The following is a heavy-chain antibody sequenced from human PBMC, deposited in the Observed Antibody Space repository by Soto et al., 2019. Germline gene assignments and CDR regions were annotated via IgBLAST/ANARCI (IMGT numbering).Heavy chain of an antibody. CDR2: IYFRGNT. D-gene: IGHD3-9*01. CDR1: GDSINSDKYY. Sequence: SETLSLTCSVSGDSINSDKYYWGWIRQPPGKGLEWIGSIYFRGNTYYNPSLQTRVTMSLDKSKSQFSLKLNSVTAADSAVYFCARLEGLATISYYFDFWGQGALVTVSS. J-gene: IGHJ4*02. V-gene: IGHV4-39*01. CDR3: ARLEGLATISYYFDF.